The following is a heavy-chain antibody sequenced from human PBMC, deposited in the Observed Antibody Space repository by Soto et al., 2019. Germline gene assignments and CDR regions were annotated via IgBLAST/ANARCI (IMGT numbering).Heavy chain of an antibody. J-gene: IGHJ6*03. D-gene: IGHD7-27*01. V-gene: IGHV4-34*01. CDR2: INHSGST. Sequence: SETLSLTCAVYGGSFSGYYWSWIRQPPGKGLEWIGEINHSGSTNYNPSLKSRVTISVDTSKNQFSLKLSSVTAADTAVYYCATETNRGPMDVRGKRTTVPVSS. CDR3: ATETNRGPMDV. CDR1: GGSFSGYY.